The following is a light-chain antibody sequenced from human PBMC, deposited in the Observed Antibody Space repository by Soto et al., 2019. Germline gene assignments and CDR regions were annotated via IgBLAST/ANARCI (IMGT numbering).Light chain of an antibody. J-gene: IGLJ3*02. Sequence: QSVLTQPPSASGTPGQSLTISCAGSSSNIGSHYVYWYQHLPGTAPKLLIFRDGRRPSGVPDRFFGSKSGTSASLAISGLRSEDEAHYYCAVWDASLTGWVFGGGTKLTVL. CDR2: RDG. CDR3: AVWDASLTGWV. CDR1: SSNIGSHY. V-gene: IGLV1-47*01.